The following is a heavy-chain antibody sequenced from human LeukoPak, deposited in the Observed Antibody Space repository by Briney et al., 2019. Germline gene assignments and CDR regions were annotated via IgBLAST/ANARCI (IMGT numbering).Heavy chain of an antibody. CDR2: ISAYNGNT. D-gene: IGHD3-9*01. CDR1: GYTFTSYG. Sequence: ASVKVSCNASGYTFTSYGISWVRQAPGQGLEWMGWISAYNGNTNYAQKLQGRVTMTTDTSTSTAYMELRSLRSDDTAVYYCARDSYYDILTGYYYYYYGMDVWGQGTTVTVSS. CDR3: ARDSYYDILTGYYYYYYGMDV. J-gene: IGHJ6*02. V-gene: IGHV1-18*01.